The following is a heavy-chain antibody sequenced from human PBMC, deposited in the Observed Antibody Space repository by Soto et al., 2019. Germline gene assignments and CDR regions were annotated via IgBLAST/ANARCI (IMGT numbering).Heavy chain of an antibody. Sequence: SVKVSCKASGGTFSSYAISWVRQAPGQGLEWMGGIIPIFGTANYAQKFQGRVTITADESTSTAYMELSSLRSEDTAVYYCARVCCSSTSFAVPREGYGMDVWGQGTTVTVSS. J-gene: IGHJ6*02. D-gene: IGHD2-2*01. V-gene: IGHV1-69*13. CDR3: ARVCCSSTSFAVPREGYGMDV. CDR1: GGTFSSYA. CDR2: IIPIFGTA.